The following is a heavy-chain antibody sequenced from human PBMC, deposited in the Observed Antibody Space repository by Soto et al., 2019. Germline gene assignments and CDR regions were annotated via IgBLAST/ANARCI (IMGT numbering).Heavy chain of an antibody. Sequence: ASVKVSCKASGGTFSSYSISWVLQAPGQGLEWMGGIIPIFGTANYAQKFQGRVTITADESTSTAYMELSSLRSEDTAVYYCARGRLPYCSGGSCYSGADYWGQGTLVTVSS. J-gene: IGHJ4*02. CDR3: ARGRLPYCSGGSCYSGADY. D-gene: IGHD2-15*01. CDR2: IIPIFGTA. V-gene: IGHV1-69*13. CDR1: GGTFSSYS.